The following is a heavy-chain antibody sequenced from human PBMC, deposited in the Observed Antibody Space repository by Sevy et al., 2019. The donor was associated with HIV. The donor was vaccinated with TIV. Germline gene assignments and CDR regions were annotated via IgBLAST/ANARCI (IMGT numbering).Heavy chain of an antibody. D-gene: IGHD3-22*01. Sequence: ASVKVSCKASGYTFTSYDINWVRQASGQGLEWMGWMNPNTGKTGYAQKFQGRVTMTRNTSISTAYMELSSLRSEDTAVYYCAIHRDYYDSSGYGTFDPWGQGTLVTVSS. CDR3: AIHRDYYDSSGYGTFDP. CDR1: GYTFTSYD. J-gene: IGHJ5*02. CDR2: MNPNTGKT. V-gene: IGHV1-8*01.